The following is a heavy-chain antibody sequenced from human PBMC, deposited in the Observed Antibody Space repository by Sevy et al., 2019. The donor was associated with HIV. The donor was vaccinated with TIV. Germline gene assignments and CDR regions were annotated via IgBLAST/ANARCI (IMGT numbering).Heavy chain of an antibody. CDR2: LSSDGNNN. CDR1: GFTFSTYA. J-gene: IGHJ4*02. D-gene: IGHD3-22*01. CDR3: AKPLYFYDGNGYYLDY. Sequence: GGSLRLSCAASGFTFSTYAMHWVRQAPGKGLEWVAILSSDGNNNFYADSVKGLFTISRDNSKNTLYLQMNSLRAEDTAIYYCAKPLYFYDGNGYYLDYWGQGTLVTVSS. V-gene: IGHV3-30*18.